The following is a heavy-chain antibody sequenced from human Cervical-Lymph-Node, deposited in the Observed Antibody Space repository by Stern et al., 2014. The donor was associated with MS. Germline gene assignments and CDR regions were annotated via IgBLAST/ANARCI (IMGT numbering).Heavy chain of an antibody. CDR2: ISYDGSNK. J-gene: IGHJ2*01. CDR3: AKGPVWNWYFDL. Sequence: AQLVESGGGVVQPGRSLRLSCAASGFTFSSYDMHWVRQAPGKGLEWVAVISYDGSNKYYADSVKGRFTISRDNSKNTLYLQMNSLRAEDTAVYYCAKGPVWNWYFDLWGRGTLVTVSS. D-gene: IGHD3-16*01. V-gene: IGHV3-30*18. CDR1: GFTFSSYD.